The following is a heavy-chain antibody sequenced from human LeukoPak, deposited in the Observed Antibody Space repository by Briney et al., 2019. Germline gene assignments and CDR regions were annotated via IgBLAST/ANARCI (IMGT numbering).Heavy chain of an antibody. D-gene: IGHD2-2*01. CDR2: IYPGDSDT. Sequence: GGSLKISCKGSGYSFTSYWIGWVRQLPGKGLEWMGIIYPGDSDTRYSPSFQGQVTISADKSISTAYLQWSSLKASDTAMYYCARHGGYCSSTSCYEGWFDPWGQGTLVTVSS. J-gene: IGHJ5*02. CDR3: ARHGGYCSSTSCYEGWFDP. V-gene: IGHV5-51*01. CDR1: GYSFTSYW.